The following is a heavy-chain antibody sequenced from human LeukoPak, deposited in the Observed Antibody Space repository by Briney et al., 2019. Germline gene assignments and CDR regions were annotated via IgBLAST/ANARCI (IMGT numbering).Heavy chain of an antibody. CDR3: ARLGDYDAFDI. CDR2: IYYSGST. Sequence: SETLSLTCTVSGGSISSSSYYWGWIRQPPGKGLEWIGSIYYSGSTYYNPSLKSRVTISVDTSKNQFSLKLSSVTAEDTAVYYCARLGDYDAFDIWGQGTMVTVSS. CDR1: GGSISSSSYY. V-gene: IGHV4-39*07. J-gene: IGHJ3*02. D-gene: IGHD4-17*01.